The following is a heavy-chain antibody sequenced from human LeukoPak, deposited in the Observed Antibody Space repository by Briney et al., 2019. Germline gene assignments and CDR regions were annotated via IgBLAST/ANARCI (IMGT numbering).Heavy chain of an antibody. Sequence: GGSLRLSCAASGFTFSKYAMTWVRQAPGKGLEWVGRSGSKATSYTTKYAPSVKGRVTISRDGSKNSLYLQVNSLKTEDTAVYYCARSPASDSTYFDYWGQGTLVTVSS. V-gene: IGHV3-72*01. CDR1: GFTFSKYA. CDR2: SGSKATSYTT. CDR3: ARSPASDSTYFDY. J-gene: IGHJ4*02. D-gene: IGHD3-22*01.